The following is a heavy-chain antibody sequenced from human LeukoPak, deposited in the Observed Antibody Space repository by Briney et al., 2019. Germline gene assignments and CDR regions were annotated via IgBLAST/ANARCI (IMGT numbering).Heavy chain of an antibody. CDR3: ARGGRYCSSTSCHRVWFDP. V-gene: IGHV1-18*01. Sequence: ASVKVSCKASGYTFTSYGIGWVRQAPGQGLEWMGWISAYNGNTNYAQKLQGRVTMTTDTSTSTAYMELRSLRSDDTAVYYCARGGRYCSSTSCHRVWFDPWGQGTLVTVSS. D-gene: IGHD2-2*01. J-gene: IGHJ5*02. CDR2: ISAYNGNT. CDR1: GYTFTSYG.